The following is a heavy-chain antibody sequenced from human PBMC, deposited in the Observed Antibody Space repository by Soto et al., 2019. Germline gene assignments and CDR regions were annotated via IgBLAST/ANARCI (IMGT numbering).Heavy chain of an antibody. J-gene: IGHJ4*02. Sequence: QVQLVQSGAEVKKPGASVKVSCKASGYTFTRYGISWVRQAPGQGLEWMGWISAYNGNTNYAQQLQGRVTMTTDTATSTAYMELRSLRSDDTAVDYCATPGIPGDCSGGSCPADYGGQGTLVTVSS. D-gene: IGHD2-15*01. CDR3: ATPGIPGDCSGGSCPADY. V-gene: IGHV1-18*01. CDR1: GYTFTRYG. CDR2: ISAYNGNT.